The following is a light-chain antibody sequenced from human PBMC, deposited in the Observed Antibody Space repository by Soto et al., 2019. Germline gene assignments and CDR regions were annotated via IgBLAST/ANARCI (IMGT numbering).Light chain of an antibody. CDR2: NDG. CDR3: QVCGSNADAYVL. J-gene: IGLJ2*01. V-gene: IGLV3-21*01. CDR1: NIAGKS. Sequence: SYELTQPPSVSVAPGKTARITCGGNNIAGKSVHWYQLKPGQAPVLIIYNDGDRPSGIPEGFSGSKSGNTATLTVSWVEAGEEADYYCQVCGSNADAYVLFGGGTKLTVL.